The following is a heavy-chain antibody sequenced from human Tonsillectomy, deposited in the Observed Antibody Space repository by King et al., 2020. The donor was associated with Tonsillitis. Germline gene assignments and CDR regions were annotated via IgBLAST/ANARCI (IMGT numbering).Heavy chain of an antibody. V-gene: IGHV5-51*03. Sequence: VQLVQSGAEVRKPGESLKISCKGSGYTFINYWIGWVRQMPGKGLEWMGIIYPGDSDTRYSPSFQGQVTISADKSIFTAYLRWNTLKASDTAIYYCARRSRGGGTAHFAYWGQEPWSPSPQ. CDR1: GYTFINYW. CDR3: ARRSRGGGTAHFAY. CDR2: IYPGDSDT. D-gene: IGHD6-19*01. J-gene: IGHJ4*01.